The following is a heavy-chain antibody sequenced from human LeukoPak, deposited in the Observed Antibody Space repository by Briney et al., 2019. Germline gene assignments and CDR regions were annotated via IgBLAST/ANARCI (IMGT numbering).Heavy chain of an antibody. CDR1: GDSISSSSYY. CDR3: ARISLGAHWFVP. J-gene: IGHJ5*02. CDR2: IFYSGIT. D-gene: IGHD6-6*01. Sequence: SETLSLTCAVSGDSISSSSYYWGWIRQPPGKGLEWIGNIFYSGITYYNPSLKSRVTIAVDTSKNQFSLRMTSVTAADTAVYFCARISLGAHWFVPWGQGTLVTVSS. V-gene: IGHV4-39*01.